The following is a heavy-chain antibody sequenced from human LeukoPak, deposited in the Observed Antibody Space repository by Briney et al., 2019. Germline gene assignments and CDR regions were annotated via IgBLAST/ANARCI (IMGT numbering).Heavy chain of an antibody. D-gene: IGHD3-22*01. CDR2: IHTSGST. V-gene: IGHV4-4*07. CDR3: ARDQYYYDSSGYLTFDY. CDR1: GVSISSYY. J-gene: IGHJ4*02. Sequence: SETLSLTCNVSGVSISSYYWSWIRQPAGKGLEWIGRIHTSGSTNYNPSLKSRVTMSVDTSKNQFSLKLSSVTAADTAVYYCARDQYYYDSSGYLTFDYWGQGALVTVSS.